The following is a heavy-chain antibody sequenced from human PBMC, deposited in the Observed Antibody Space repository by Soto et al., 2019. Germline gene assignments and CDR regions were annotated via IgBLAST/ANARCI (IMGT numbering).Heavy chain of an antibody. J-gene: IGHJ5*02. V-gene: IGHV4-31*03. CDR1: RAFINSGGFY. D-gene: IGHD2-15*01. Sequence: SETLSLTCSVSRAFINSGGFYYSWIRQPPGKGLEWLGYIFHSGSTLYNPSLRGRLTLSADTSRNQLSLYLTSVTAADTAVYYCVRGGMAGHWLDHWGQGILVT. CDR2: IFHSGST. CDR3: VRGGMAGHWLDH.